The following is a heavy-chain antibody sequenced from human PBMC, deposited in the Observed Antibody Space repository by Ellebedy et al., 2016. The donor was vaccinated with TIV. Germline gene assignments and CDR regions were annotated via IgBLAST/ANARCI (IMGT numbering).Heavy chain of an antibody. J-gene: IGHJ4*02. V-gene: IGHV3-30*03. Sequence: GESLKISCAASGFTFSSYTMHWVRQAPGKGLEWVAALSYDGSNEYYADSVKGRFTISRDSSKNTLYLQMNSLRAEDTAVYYCTRDAAGNGGKLDYWGQGALVTVSS. CDR3: TRDAAGNGGKLDY. D-gene: IGHD4-23*01. CDR2: LSYDGSNE. CDR1: GFTFSSYT.